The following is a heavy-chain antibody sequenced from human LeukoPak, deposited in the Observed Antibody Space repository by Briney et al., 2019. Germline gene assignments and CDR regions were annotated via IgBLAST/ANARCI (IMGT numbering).Heavy chain of an antibody. Sequence: GGPLRLSCAASGLTFSTHWMSWVRQAPEKGLERVATIEQDGNKKYYVDSVKGRFTISRDNAKNSLYLQMNSLRADDAAVYYCVRDFDYWGQGILVTVSS. CDR2: IEQDGNKK. CDR1: GLTFSTHW. V-gene: IGHV3-7*01. J-gene: IGHJ4*02. CDR3: VRDFDY.